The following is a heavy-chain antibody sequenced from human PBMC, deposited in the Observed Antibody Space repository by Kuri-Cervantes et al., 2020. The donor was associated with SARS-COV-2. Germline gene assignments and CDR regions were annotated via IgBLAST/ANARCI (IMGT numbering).Heavy chain of an antibody. Sequence: LRLSCGVSGGSISSVGYSWNWIRQPPGKGLEWIGYIYHSGATLYNPSVKSRVTMPIDKSKNQFSLKLRSVTAADTAVYYCARDRYFDYLRVNFFDYWGQGSLVTVSS. CDR2: IYHSGAT. CDR3: ARDRYFDYLRVNFFDY. V-gene: IGHV4-30-2*01. D-gene: IGHD3-9*01. J-gene: IGHJ4*02. CDR1: GGSISSVGYS.